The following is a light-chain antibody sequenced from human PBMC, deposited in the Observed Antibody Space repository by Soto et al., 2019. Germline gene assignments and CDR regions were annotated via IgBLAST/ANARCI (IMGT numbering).Light chain of an antibody. CDR2: DAS. CDR3: QQYNSYSPRT. V-gene: IGKV1-5*01. J-gene: IGKJ1*01. CDR1: QSISSW. Sequence: DNQMTQSPSTLSASVGDRVTITCRASQSISSWLAWYQQKPGKAPKLLIYDASSLESGVPSRFSGSGSGTEFTLPISSLQPDDFASYCRQQYNSYSPRTFGQGTQVEIK.